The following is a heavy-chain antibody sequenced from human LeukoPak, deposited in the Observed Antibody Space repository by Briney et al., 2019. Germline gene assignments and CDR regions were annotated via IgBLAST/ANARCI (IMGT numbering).Heavy chain of an antibody. CDR2: INNDGSST. Sequence: PGGSLRLSCAASGFTFTRYWMHWVRQVPGKGLVWVSRINNDGSSTNYADSVKGRFSISRDNSKNTLYLQMNRLRADDTAVYYCARDRSQEFDPWGQGTLVTVSS. CDR3: ARDRSQEFDP. V-gene: IGHV3-74*01. D-gene: IGHD3-10*01. J-gene: IGHJ5*02. CDR1: GFTFTRYW.